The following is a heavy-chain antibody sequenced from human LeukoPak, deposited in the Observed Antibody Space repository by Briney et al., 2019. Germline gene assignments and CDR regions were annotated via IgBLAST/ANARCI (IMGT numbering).Heavy chain of an antibody. CDR2: ISSSSSTI. V-gene: IGHV3-48*01. D-gene: IGHD3-22*01. CDR1: GFTFSSYG. Sequence: PGRSLRLSCAASGFTFSSYGMHWVRQAPGKGLEWVSYISSSSSTIYYADSVKGRFTISRDNAKNSLYLQMNSLRAEDTAVYYCARDLIGRGQGTLVTVSS. J-gene: IGHJ4*02. CDR3: ARDLIG.